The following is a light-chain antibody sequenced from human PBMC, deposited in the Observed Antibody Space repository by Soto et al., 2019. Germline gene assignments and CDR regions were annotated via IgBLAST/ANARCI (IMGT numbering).Light chain of an antibody. V-gene: IGLV2-14*01. CDR3: SSYTSSSTYV. CDR1: SSDVGGYNY. J-gene: IGLJ1*01. Sequence: QSALTQPASVSGSPGQSITISCTGTSSDVGGYNYVSWYQQHPGKAPKLMIYDVSNRPSGVSDRFSVSKSGNTVSLTISGVEAEDEADYYCSSYTSSSTYVFGTGTKVTVL. CDR2: DVS.